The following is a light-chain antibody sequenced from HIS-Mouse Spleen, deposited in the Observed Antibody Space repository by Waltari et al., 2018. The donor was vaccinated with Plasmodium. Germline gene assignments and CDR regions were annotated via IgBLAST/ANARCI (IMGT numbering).Light chain of an antibody. CDR1: GLGKKY. J-gene: IGLJ3*02. V-gene: IGLV3-27*01. CDR3: YSAADNNRV. CDR2: KDS. Sequence: SYELTQPSSVSVSPGQTARITCSGAGLGKKYPRWFQQKPGQAPVLVMYKDSERPSGIPERFSGSSSGTTVTLTISGAQVEDEADYYCYSAADNNRVFGGGTKLTVL.